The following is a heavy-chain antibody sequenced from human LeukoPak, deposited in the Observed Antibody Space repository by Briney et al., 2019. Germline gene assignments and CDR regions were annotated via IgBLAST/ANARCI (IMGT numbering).Heavy chain of an antibody. CDR2: INHSGST. V-gene: IGHV4-34*01. D-gene: IGHD6-19*01. CDR1: GGSFSGYY. Sequence: PSETLSLTCAVYGGSFSGYYWSWIRQPPGKGLEWIGEINHSGSTNYNPSLKSRVTISVDTSKNQFSLKLSSVTAADTAVYYCARGFISSGWYYYYYMDVWGKGTTVTASS. J-gene: IGHJ6*03. CDR3: ARGFISSGWYYYYYMDV.